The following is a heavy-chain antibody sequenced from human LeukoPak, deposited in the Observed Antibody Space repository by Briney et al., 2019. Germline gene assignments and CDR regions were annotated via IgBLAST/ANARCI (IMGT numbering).Heavy chain of an antibody. CDR1: GGSITTFY. CDR2: FSYTGNT. J-gene: IGHJ4*02. V-gene: IGHV4-59*01. Sequence: PSETLSLTCSVSGGSITTFYWSWIRQPPGKGLEWIGYFSYTGNTDYNLSLKSRVTISVDTSKNQFSLNLTSVTAADTAVYYCARVGSGNSYYFPYWGQGTLVTVSS. D-gene: IGHD4-23*01. CDR3: ARVGSGNSYYFPY.